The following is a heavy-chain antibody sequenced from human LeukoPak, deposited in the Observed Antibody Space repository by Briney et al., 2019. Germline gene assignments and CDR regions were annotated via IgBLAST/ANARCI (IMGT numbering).Heavy chain of an antibody. CDR2: INQSGST. J-gene: IGHJ6*03. CDR3: ARSSFYYYYMDV. Sequence: SETLSLTCAVYGGSFSGYYWSWIRQPPGKGLEWIGEINQSGSTNYNPSLKSRVTISVGTSKNQFSLRLSSVTAADTAVYYCARSSFYYYYMDVWGKGTTVTVSS. V-gene: IGHV4-34*01. CDR1: GGSFSGYY. D-gene: IGHD1-26*01.